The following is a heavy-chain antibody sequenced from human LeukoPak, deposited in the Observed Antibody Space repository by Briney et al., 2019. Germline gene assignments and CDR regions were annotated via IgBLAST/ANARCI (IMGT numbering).Heavy chain of an antibody. Sequence: GGSLRLSCAASGFTFSSYSMNWVRQARGKGLEWVSSISSSSSYIYYADSVKGRFTISRDNAKNSLYLQMNSLRAEDTAVYYCARGLSYYDILTGYSKPYDYWGQGALVTVSS. CDR1: GFTFSSYS. J-gene: IGHJ4*02. D-gene: IGHD3-9*01. V-gene: IGHV3-21*01. CDR3: ARGLSYYDILTGYSKPYDY. CDR2: ISSSSSYI.